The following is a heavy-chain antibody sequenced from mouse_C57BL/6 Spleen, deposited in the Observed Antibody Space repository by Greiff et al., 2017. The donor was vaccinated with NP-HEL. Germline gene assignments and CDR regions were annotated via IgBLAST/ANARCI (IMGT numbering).Heavy chain of an antibody. Sequence: EVQLQQSGPELVKPGASVKISCKASGYTFTDYYMNWVKQSHGKSLEWIGDINPNNGGTSYNQKFKGKATLTVDKSSSTAYMELRSLTSEDSAVYYCAREAVYDGYSMDYWGQGTSVTVSS. V-gene: IGHV1-26*01. J-gene: IGHJ4*01. CDR2: INPNNGGT. D-gene: IGHD2-3*01. CDR3: AREAVYDGYSMDY. CDR1: GYTFTDYY.